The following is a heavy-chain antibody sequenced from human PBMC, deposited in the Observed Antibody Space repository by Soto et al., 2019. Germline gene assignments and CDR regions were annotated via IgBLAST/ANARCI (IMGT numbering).Heavy chain of an antibody. Sequence: GESLKISCTGSGYHFINYWIGWVRQMPGKGLKWMGFIYPSDSDTRYSPSFQGQVTISADKSIITAYLQWSSLKASDTAMYYCARPIGALSTTDFTYWGQGTPVTVS. CDR3: ARPIGALSTTDFTY. CDR1: GYHFINYW. CDR2: IYPSDSDT. V-gene: IGHV5-51*01. D-gene: IGHD3-22*01. J-gene: IGHJ4*02.